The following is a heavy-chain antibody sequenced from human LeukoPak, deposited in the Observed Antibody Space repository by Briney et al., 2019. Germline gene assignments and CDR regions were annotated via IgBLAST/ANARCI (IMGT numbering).Heavy chain of an antibody. V-gene: IGHV4-59*11. J-gene: IGHJ4*02. CDR1: GGSISSQY. Sequence: SETLSLTCTVSGGSISSQYWSWIRQPPGKGLEWIGYIYYSGSTNYNPSLQSRVTISVDTSKNQFSLKLSSVTAADTAVYYCARWSASTVVTPSDYWGQGTLVTVSS. D-gene: IGHD4-23*01. CDR2: IYYSGST. CDR3: ARWSASTVVTPSDY.